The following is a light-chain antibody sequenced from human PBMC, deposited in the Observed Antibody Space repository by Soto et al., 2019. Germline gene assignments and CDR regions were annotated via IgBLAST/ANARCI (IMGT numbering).Light chain of an antibody. CDR1: QTISRW. J-gene: IGKJ5*01. CDR2: DAS. V-gene: IGKV1-5*01. CDR3: HSRA. Sequence: DIQLTQTPSTLSGSVGDEVTITCRASQTISRWLAWYQQKSGRAPKLLIYDASTLESGVPSRFSGSGSETEFTLTISRLQPDDFATYFCHSRAFGQGTQREIK.